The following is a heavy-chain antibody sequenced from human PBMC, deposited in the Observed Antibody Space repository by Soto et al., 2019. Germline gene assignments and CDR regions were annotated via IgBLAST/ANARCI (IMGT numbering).Heavy chain of an antibody. CDR1: GYSVTSSDCY. D-gene: IGHD2-15*01. J-gene: IGHJ6*02. CDR3: APLSVSLSGPYGIHV. Sequence: SETLSLTCSVSGYSVTSSDCYWAWIRQPPGKGLEWIGSMFYSGLTYYNPSLKSRVTLSVDTSKNQFSVRLNSVTAADTAVYYCAPLSVSLSGPYGIHVWGQGTTVTVSS. V-gene: IGHV4-39*01. CDR2: MFYSGLT.